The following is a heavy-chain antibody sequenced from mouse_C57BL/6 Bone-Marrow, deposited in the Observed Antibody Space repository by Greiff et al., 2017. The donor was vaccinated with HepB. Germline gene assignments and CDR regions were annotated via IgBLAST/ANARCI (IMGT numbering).Heavy chain of an antibody. CDR3: ARGNYGSSHWYFDV. CDR1: GYSITSGYY. D-gene: IGHD1-1*01. CDR2: ISYDGSN. J-gene: IGHJ1*03. Sequence: VQLQQSGPGLVKPSQSLSLTCSVTGYSITSGYYWNWIRQFPGNKLEWMGYISYDGSNNYNPSLKNRISITRDTSKNQFFLKLNSVTTEDTATYYCARGNYGSSHWYFDVWGTGTTVTVSS. V-gene: IGHV3-6*01.